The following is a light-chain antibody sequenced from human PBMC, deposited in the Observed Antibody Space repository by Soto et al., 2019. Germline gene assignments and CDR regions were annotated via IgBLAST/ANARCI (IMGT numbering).Light chain of an antibody. J-gene: IGKJ4*01. CDR2: DAS. V-gene: IGKV1-33*01. Sequence: DIQRIQSPSSLSASVGDRVTSTCQASQDIKNYLNWYQQKSGKAPKLLIYDASDLETGVPSRFSGSGSGTDFTFTINSLQPEDIATYYCQQYDNLPLTFGGGTKVDIK. CDR3: QQYDNLPLT. CDR1: QDIKNY.